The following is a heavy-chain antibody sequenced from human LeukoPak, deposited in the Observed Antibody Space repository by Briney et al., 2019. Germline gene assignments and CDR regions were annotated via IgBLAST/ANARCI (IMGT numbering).Heavy chain of an antibody. CDR3: ARADIVVVPAASPPNWFDP. J-gene: IGHJ5*02. CDR1: GGSISSGGYY. Sequence: PSETLSLTCTVSGGSISSGGYYWSWIRQPPGKGLEWIGYIYHSGSTYYNPSLKSRVTISVDRSKNQFSLKLSSVTAADTAVYYCARADIVVVPAASPPNWFDPWGQGTLVTVSS. V-gene: IGHV4-30-2*01. CDR2: IYHSGST. D-gene: IGHD2-2*01.